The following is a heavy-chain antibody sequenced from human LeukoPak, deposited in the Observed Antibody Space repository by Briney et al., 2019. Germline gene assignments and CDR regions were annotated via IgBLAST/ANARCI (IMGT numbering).Heavy chain of an antibody. V-gene: IGHV3-74*01. J-gene: IGHJ4*02. CDR1: GFTFSNYC. CDR3: VRDFRSADY. CDR2: ICPGGTIT. Sequence: SGGSLRLSCTASGFTFSNYCMHWVRQTPGKGLIWVSRICPGGTITNYADSVKGRFTISRDDAKNMMFLQMNSLRADDTAVYYCVRDFRSADYWRQGILVTVSS.